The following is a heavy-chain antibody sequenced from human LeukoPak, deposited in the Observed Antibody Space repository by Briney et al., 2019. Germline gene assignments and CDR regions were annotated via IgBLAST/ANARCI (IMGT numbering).Heavy chain of an antibody. V-gene: IGHV4-61*02. D-gene: IGHD3-3*01. CDR1: GGSISSGSYY. J-gene: IGHJ5*02. CDR3: AREGYDFWTRNWFDP. CDR2: IYTSGST. Sequence: SETLSLTCTVSGGSISSGSYYWSWIRQPPGKGLEWIGRIYTSGSTYYNPSLKSRVTISVDTSKNQFSLKLSSVTAADTALYYCAREGYDFWTRNWFDPWGQGTLVTVSS.